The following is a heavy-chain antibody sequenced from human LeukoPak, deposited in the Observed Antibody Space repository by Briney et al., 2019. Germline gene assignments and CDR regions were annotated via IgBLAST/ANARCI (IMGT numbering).Heavy chain of an antibody. CDR2: ISSSSSTI. Sequence: PGGSLRLSCAASGFTFSSYSMNWVRQAPGKGREWVSYISSSSSTIYYADSVKGRFTISRDNSKNTLYLQMSSLRAEDTAVYYCAKSAGIAAAGPFDYRGQGTLVTVSS. CDR3: AKSAGIAAAGPFDY. CDR1: GFTFSSYS. V-gene: IGHV3-48*01. D-gene: IGHD6-13*01. J-gene: IGHJ4*02.